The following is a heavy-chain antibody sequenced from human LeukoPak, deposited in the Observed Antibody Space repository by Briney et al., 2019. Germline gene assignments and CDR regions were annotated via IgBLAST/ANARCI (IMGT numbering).Heavy chain of an antibody. V-gene: IGHV1-8*02. CDR3: AKESASGSVDY. CDR1: GGTFSSYA. J-gene: IGHJ4*02. D-gene: IGHD3-22*01. CDR2: MNPNSGNT. Sequence: ASVKVSCKASGGTFSSYAISWVRQAPGQGLEWMGWMNPNSGNTGYAQKFQGRVTMTRNTSISTAYMELSSLRSEDTAVYCCAKESASGSVDYWGQGTLVTVSS.